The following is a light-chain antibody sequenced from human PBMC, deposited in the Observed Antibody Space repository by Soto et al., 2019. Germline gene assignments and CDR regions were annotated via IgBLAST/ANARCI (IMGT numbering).Light chain of an antibody. CDR3: QQSYSTPRT. J-gene: IGKJ1*01. CDR2: TAS. Sequence: DIQMTQSPSSLSASVGDRVTITCRASQSISNYLNWYQQKPGKAPNLLIYTASNLQSGVPSRFSGSGSGTDFTLTITNLQPEDFATYYCQQSYSTPRTFGQGTRLEIK. V-gene: IGKV1-39*01. CDR1: QSISNY.